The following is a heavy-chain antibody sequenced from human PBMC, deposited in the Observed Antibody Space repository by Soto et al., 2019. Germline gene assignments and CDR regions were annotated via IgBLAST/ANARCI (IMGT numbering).Heavy chain of an antibody. D-gene: IGHD5-12*01. Sequence: PSETLSLTCAVYGGSFSGYYWSWIRQPPGKGLEWIGEINHSGSTNYNPSLKSRVTISVDTSKNQFSLKLSSVTAADTAVYYCARGRSDYVRYFDYWGQGTLVTSPQ. CDR3: ARGRSDYVRYFDY. CDR1: GGSFSGYY. CDR2: INHSGST. V-gene: IGHV4-34*01. J-gene: IGHJ4*02.